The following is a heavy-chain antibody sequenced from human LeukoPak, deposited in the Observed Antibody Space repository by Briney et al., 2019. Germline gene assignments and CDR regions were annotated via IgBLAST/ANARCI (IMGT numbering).Heavy chain of an antibody. D-gene: IGHD3-10*01. CDR3: ARDHYDGSGSYRYMDV. J-gene: IGHJ6*03. V-gene: IGHV1-3*01. CDR1: GYTFTSYA. CDR2: INAGNGNT. Sequence: GASVKLSCKASGYTFTSYAMHWVRQAPGQRLEWIGWINAGNGNTKYSQEFQGRVTITRDTSTSTAYMELRSLRSDDTAVYYCARDHYDGSGSYRYMDVWGKGTTVTVSS.